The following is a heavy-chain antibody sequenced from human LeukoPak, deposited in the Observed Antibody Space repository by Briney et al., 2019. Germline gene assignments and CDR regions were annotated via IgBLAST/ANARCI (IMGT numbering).Heavy chain of an antibody. V-gene: IGHV3-7*01. CDR2: IKQDGSER. CDR3: ATATRRPSFDY. J-gene: IGHJ4*02. CDR1: GFTFSSYW. D-gene: IGHD6-6*01. Sequence: PGGSLRLSCAASGFTFSSYWMSWVRQAPGKGLEWVANIKQDGSERYYVDSVKGRFTISRDNAKNSLYLQMNSLRAEDTAVYYCATATRRPSFDYWGRGTLVTVSS.